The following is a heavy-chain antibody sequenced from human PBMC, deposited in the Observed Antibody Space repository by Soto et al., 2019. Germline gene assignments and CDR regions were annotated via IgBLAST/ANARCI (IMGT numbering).Heavy chain of an antibody. D-gene: IGHD3-10*01. J-gene: IGHJ6*02. V-gene: IGHV4-34*01. CDR2: INHSGST. Sequence: SETLSLTCAVYGGSFSGYYWSWIRQPPGKGLEWIGEINHSGSTNYNPSLKSRVTISVDTSKNQFSLELSSVTAADTAVYYCASRRGVNYYYYYGMDVWGQGTTVTVSS. CDR1: GGSFSGYY. CDR3: ASRRGVNYYYYYGMDV.